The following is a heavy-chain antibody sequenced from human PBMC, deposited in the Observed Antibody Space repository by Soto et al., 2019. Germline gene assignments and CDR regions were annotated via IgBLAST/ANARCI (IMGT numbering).Heavy chain of an antibody. CDR3: AKVFRGYDYVDY. V-gene: IGHV3-23*01. D-gene: IGHD5-12*01. Sequence: SLRLSCAASGFTFSSYAMSWVRQAPGKGLEWVSAISGSGGSTYYADSVKGRFTISRDNSKNALYLQMNSLRAEDTAVYYCAKVFRGYDYVDYWGQGTLVTVSS. CDR2: ISGSGGST. J-gene: IGHJ4*02. CDR1: GFTFSSYA.